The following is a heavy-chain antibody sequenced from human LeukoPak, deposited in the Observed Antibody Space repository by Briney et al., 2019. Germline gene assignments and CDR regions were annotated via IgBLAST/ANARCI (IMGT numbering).Heavy chain of an antibody. Sequence: SETLSLTCTVSGGSISNYYWSWIRQPPGKGLEWIGYIYYSGSTNYNPSLKSRVTISVDTSKNQFSLKLSSVTAADTAVYYCARLGDSSSRLYYFDYWGQGTLVTVSS. V-gene: IGHV4-59*08. CDR1: GGSISNYY. CDR2: IYYSGST. J-gene: IGHJ4*02. D-gene: IGHD6-6*01. CDR3: ARLGDSSSRLYYFDY.